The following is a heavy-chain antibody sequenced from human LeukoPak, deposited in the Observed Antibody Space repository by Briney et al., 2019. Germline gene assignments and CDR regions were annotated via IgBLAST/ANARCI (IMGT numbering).Heavy chain of an antibody. CDR3: ARAPKIIGYSSSWYYFDY. V-gene: IGHV1-24*01. CDR1: GYTLTELS. Sequence: ASVKVSCKVSGYTLTELSMHWVRQAPGKGLEWMGGFDPEDGETIYAQKFQGRVTMTRNTSISTAYMELSSLRSEDTAVYYCARAPKIIGYSSSWYYFDYWGQGTLVTVSS. D-gene: IGHD6-13*01. CDR2: FDPEDGET. J-gene: IGHJ4*02.